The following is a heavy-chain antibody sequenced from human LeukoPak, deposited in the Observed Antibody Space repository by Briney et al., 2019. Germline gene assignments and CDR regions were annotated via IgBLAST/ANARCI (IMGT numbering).Heavy chain of an antibody. Sequence: PGGSLRLSCAASGFTFSSYAMSWVRQAPGKGLEWVSAISGSGGSTYYADSVKGRFTISRDNSKNTLYLQMNSLRAEDTAVYYRARGRAVSGTYFDYWGQGTLVSVSS. CDR1: GFTFSSYA. J-gene: IGHJ4*02. CDR2: ISGSGGST. CDR3: ARGRAVSGTYFDY. V-gene: IGHV3-23*01. D-gene: IGHD6-19*01.